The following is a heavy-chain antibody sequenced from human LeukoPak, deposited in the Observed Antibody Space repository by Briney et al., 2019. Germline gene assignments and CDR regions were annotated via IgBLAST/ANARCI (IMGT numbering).Heavy chain of an antibody. J-gene: IGHJ5*02. CDR3: AKDINPDILTGFNWFDP. D-gene: IGHD3-9*01. Sequence: PGGSLRLSCAASGFTFSSYGMHWVRQAPGKGLEWVAFIRYDGSNKYYADSVKGRFTISRDNSKNTLYLQMNSLRAEDTALYYCAKDINPDILTGFNWFDPWGQGTLVTVSS. V-gene: IGHV3-30*02. CDR1: GFTFSSYG. CDR2: IRYDGSNK.